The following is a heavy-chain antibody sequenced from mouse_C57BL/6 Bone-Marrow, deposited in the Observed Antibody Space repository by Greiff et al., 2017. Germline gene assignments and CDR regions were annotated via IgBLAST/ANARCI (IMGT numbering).Heavy chain of an antibody. CDR2: IDPENGDT. V-gene: IGHV14-4*01. Sequence: EVHLVESGAELVRPGASVKLSCTASGFNIKDDYMHWVKQRPEQGLEWIGWIDPENGDTEYASKFQGKATITADTSSNTAYLQLSSLTSEDTAVYYCTTYQETYDYWGQGTTLTVSS. CDR1: GFNIKDDY. CDR3: TTYQETYDY. D-gene: IGHD3-2*02. J-gene: IGHJ2*01.